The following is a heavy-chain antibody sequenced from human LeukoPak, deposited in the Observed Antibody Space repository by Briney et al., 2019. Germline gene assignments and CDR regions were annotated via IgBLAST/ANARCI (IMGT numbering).Heavy chain of an antibody. J-gene: IGHJ5*02. CDR3: ARGGYCSSTSCYFNWFDP. Sequence: ASVKVSCXASGYTFTSYDINWVRQATGQGLEWMGWMNPNSGNTGYAQKFQGRVTMTRNTSISTAYMELSSLRSEDTAVYYCARGGYCSSTSCYFNWFDPWGQGTLVTVSS. D-gene: IGHD2-2*03. V-gene: IGHV1-8*01. CDR2: MNPNSGNT. CDR1: GYTFTSYD.